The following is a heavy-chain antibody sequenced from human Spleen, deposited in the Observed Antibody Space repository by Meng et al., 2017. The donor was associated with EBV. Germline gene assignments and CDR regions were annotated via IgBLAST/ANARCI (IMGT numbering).Heavy chain of an antibody. D-gene: IGHD3-16*02. CDR1: GYIFTSHY. V-gene: IGHV1-46*01. Sequence: QVQLVQAGAEVKKPGASVKVSCKASGYIFTSHYIHWVRQAPGQGLEWMGIVNAGGDNKWYAQKFQGRVTLTRDTSTSTVYMELSSLRSDDTAVYYCARDVSNSYTWWALDYWGQGTLVTVSS. CDR3: ARDVSNSYTWWALDY. J-gene: IGHJ4*02. CDR2: VNAGGDNK.